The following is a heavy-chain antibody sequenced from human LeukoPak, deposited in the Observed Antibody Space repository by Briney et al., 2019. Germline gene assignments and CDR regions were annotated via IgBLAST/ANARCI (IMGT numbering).Heavy chain of an antibody. CDR2: IYYSGST. Sequence: SETLSLTCTVSGGSISSSSYYWGWIRQPPGKGLEWIGSIYYSGSTYYNPSLKSRVTISVDTSKNQFSLKLSSVTAADTAVYYCASNAGLLWFGELGRFFDYWGQGTLVTVSS. D-gene: IGHD3-10*01. J-gene: IGHJ4*02. V-gene: IGHV4-39*07. CDR1: GGSISSSSYY. CDR3: ASNAGLLWFGELGRFFDY.